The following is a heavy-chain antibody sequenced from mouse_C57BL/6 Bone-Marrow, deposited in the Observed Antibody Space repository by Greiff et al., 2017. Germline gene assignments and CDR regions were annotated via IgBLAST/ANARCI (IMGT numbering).Heavy chain of an antibody. CDR1: GYTFTSYW. V-gene: IGHV1-69*01. CDR3: AREGFITTMDY. J-gene: IGHJ4*01. CDR2: IDPSDSYT. D-gene: IGHD1-1*01. Sequence: QVQLQQPGAELVMPGASVKLSCKASGYTFTSYWMHWVKQRPGQGLEWIGEIDPSDSYTNYNQKFKGKSTLTVDKSSSTAYMQLSSLTSEDSAVYDCAREGFITTMDYWGQGTSVTVSS.